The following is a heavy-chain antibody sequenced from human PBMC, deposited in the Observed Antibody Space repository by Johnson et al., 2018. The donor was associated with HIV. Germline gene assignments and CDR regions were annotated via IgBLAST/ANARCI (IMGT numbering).Heavy chain of an antibody. CDR1: GFTFSSYA. CDR3: AKDWGIAAAGTDAFDI. J-gene: IGHJ3*02. CDR2: ISGSGGST. D-gene: IGHD6-13*01. Sequence: VQLVESGGGVVRPGGSLRLSCAASGFTFSSYAMSWVRQAPGKGLEWVSAISGSGGSTYYADSVKGRFTISRDNSKNTLYLQMNSLRAEDTAVYYCAKDWGIAAAGTDAFDIWGQGTMVTVSS. V-gene: IGHV3-23*04.